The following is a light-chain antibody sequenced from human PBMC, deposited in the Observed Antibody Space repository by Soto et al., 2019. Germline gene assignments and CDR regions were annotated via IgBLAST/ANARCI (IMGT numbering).Light chain of an antibody. CDR1: SSDVGGYNF. CDR3: SSYAGSNIVV. CDR2: AVS. V-gene: IGLV2-8*01. Sequence: QSALTQPPSASGSPGQSVTISCTGTSSDVGGYNFVSWYQQHPGKAPKLMIYAVSERPSGVPDRFSCSKSGNTASLTVSGLQAEDEADYYCSSYAGSNIVVFGGGTKVTVL. J-gene: IGLJ2*01.